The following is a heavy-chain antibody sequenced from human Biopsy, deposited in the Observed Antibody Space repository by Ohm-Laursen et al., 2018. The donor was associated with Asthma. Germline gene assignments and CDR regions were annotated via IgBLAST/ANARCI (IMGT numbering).Heavy chain of an antibody. CDR3: ARDEGIVGATPDGAPYYYYYGMDV. J-gene: IGHJ6*02. Sequence: SSVKVSCKASGGTFSSYAISWVRQAPGQGLEWMGGIIPIFGTANYAQKFQGRVTITADESTSTAYMELSSLRSEDTAVYYCARDEGIVGATPDGAPYYYYYGMDVWGQGTTVTVSS. CDR2: IIPIFGTA. V-gene: IGHV1-69*01. D-gene: IGHD1-26*01. CDR1: GGTFSSYA.